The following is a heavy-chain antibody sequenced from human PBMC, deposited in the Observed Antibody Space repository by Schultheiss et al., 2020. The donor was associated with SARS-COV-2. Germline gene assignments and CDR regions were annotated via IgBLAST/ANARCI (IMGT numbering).Heavy chain of an antibody. V-gene: IGHV3-33*01. CDR1: GFTFSSYG. D-gene: IGHD1-1*01. CDR3: ARDRDNWNDVRPTAPDY. CDR2: IWYDGGNK. Sequence: GGSLRLSCAASGFTFSSYGMHWVRQAPGKGLEWVAVIWYDGGNKYYADSVKGRFTISRDNSKNTLYLQMNSLRAEDTAVYYCARDRDNWNDVRPTAPDYWGQGTLVTVSS. J-gene: IGHJ4*02.